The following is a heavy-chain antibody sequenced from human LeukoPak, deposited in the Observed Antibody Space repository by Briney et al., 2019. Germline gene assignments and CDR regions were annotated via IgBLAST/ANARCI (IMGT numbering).Heavy chain of an antibody. D-gene: IGHD6-13*01. V-gene: IGHV3-7*01. CDR3: AREISSWYRTEGRFDP. CDR2: IKQDGTER. J-gene: IGHJ5*02. Sequence: GGSLRLSCAASGSTFSNYWMTWVRQAPGKGLEWVANIKQDGTERYYVDSLEGRFIISRDNAKYSLYLQINSMRAEDTAVYYCAREISSWYRTEGRFDPWGQGTLVTVSS. CDR1: GSTFSNYW.